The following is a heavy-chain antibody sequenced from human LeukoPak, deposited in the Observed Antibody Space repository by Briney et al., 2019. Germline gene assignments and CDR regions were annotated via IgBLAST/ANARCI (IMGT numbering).Heavy chain of an antibody. Sequence: SVKVSCKASGGTFSSYAISWVRQAPGQGLEWMGGIIPTFGTANYAQKFQGRVTITADESTSTAYMELSSLRSEDTAVYYCARESRTIPPGAFDIWGQGTMVTVSS. V-gene: IGHV1-69*01. CDR1: GGTFSSYA. J-gene: IGHJ3*02. CDR3: ARESRTIPPGAFDI. D-gene: IGHD1-1*01. CDR2: IIPTFGTA.